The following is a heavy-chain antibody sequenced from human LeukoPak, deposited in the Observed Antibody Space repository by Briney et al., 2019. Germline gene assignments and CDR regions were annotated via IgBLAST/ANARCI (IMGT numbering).Heavy chain of an antibody. J-gene: IGHJ4*02. CDR2: ISGSGSTI. Sequence: GGSLRLSCAASGFTFSSYEMNWVRQAPGKGLECVSYISGSGSTIYYADSVKGRFTISRDNAKNSLYLQMNSLRAEDTAVYYCARGAPPLVGATGDYWGQGTLVTVSS. CDR1: GFTFSSYE. V-gene: IGHV3-48*03. CDR3: ARGAPPLVGATGDY. D-gene: IGHD1-26*01.